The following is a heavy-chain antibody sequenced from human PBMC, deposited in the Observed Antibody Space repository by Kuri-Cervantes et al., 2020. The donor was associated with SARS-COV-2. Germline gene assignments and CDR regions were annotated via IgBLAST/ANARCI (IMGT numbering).Heavy chain of an antibody. V-gene: IGHV3-74*01. CDR1: GFTFSSYA. CDR3: ARGGTYYDFWSGYYNYYYGMDV. J-gene: IGHJ6*02. D-gene: IGHD3-3*01. CDR2: INPDGSYT. Sequence: LSLTCAASGFTFSSYAMSWVRQAPGKGLEWVSRINPDGSYTNNADSVKGRFTLSRDNAKNMLFLQMNSLRAEDTAVYYCARGGTYYDFWSGYYNYYYGMDVWGQGTTVTVSS.